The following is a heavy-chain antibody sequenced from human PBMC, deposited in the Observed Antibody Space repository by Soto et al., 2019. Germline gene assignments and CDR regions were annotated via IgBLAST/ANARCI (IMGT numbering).Heavy chain of an antibody. D-gene: IGHD3-22*01. CDR1: GGSISSGGYY. J-gene: IGHJ4*02. CDR3: ARYYDSSGYYFDY. CDR2: IYYSGST. V-gene: IGHV4-31*03. Sequence: QVQLQESGPGLVKPSQTLSLTCTVSGGSISSGGYYWSWIRQHPGKGLEWIGYIYYSGSTYYNPSLKRRVTISVDTSKNQFSLKLSSVTAADTAVYYCARYYDSSGYYFDYWGQGTLVTVSS.